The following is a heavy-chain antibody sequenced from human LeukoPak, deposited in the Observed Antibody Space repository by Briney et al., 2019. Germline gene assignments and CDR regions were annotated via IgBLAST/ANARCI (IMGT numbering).Heavy chain of an antibody. J-gene: IGHJ4*02. CDR1: GFTFDDYA. D-gene: IGHD6-19*01. Sequence: GRSLRLSCAASGFTFDDYAMHWVRQAPGKGLEWVSGISWNSGSIGYADSAKGRFTISRDNAKNSLYLQMNSLRAEDMALYYCASSKQWLSTQFDYWGQGTLVTVSS. CDR3: ASSKQWLSTQFDY. V-gene: IGHV3-9*03. CDR2: ISWNSGSI.